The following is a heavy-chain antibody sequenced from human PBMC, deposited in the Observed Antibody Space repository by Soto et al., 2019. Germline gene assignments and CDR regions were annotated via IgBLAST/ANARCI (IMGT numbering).Heavy chain of an antibody. Sequence: SETRSLTCTVSGGSISSGGYYWSWIRQPPGKGLEWIGYIYYSGSTNYNPSLKSRVTISVDTSKNQFSLKLSSVTAADTAVYYCARLFGYSGYDYYFAYWGQGTLVTVSS. CDR1: GGSISSGGYY. CDR2: IYYSGST. CDR3: ARLFGYSGYDYYFAY. D-gene: IGHD5-12*01. J-gene: IGHJ4*02. V-gene: IGHV4-61*08.